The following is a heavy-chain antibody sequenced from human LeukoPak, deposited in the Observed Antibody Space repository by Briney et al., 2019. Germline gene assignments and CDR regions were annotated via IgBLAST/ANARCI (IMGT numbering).Heavy chain of an antibody. D-gene: IGHD3-10*01. V-gene: IGHV1-69*05. CDR2: FIPMFGTA. Sequence: RASVKVSCKASGDTFSSYAVSWVRQAPGQGLEWMGGFIPMFGTADYRQKFQVRVSITMDESTTTAYMELSSLTSEDTAVYYCARVKLGRPYGSTGDFYNMDVWGKGTTGTVSS. J-gene: IGHJ6*03. CDR1: GDTFSSYA. CDR3: ARVKLGRPYGSTGDFYNMDV.